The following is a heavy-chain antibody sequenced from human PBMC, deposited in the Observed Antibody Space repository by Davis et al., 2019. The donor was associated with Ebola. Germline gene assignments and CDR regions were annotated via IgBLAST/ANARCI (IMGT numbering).Heavy chain of an antibody. V-gene: IGHV3-9*01. J-gene: IGHJ3*02. CDR2: INWNSGSI. CDR3: ARGEGGIADAFDI. Sequence: PGGSLRLSCAASGFTFADYAMHWVRQAPGKGLEWVAGINWNSGSIGYADSVKGRFTISRDNAKNSLYLQMNSLRAEDTALYYCARGEGGIADAFDIWGQGTMVTVSS. CDR1: GFTFADYA. D-gene: IGHD6-13*01.